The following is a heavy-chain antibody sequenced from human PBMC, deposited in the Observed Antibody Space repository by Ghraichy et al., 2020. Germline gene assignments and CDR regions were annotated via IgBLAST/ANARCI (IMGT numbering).Heavy chain of an antibody. D-gene: IGHD3-16*01. Sequence: SETLSLTCTVSGGSIRSSSYYWGWIRQPPGKGLEWIGSIYYSGSTYYNPSLKSRVAISVDTSKNQFSLKLSSVTAADTAVYFCARRRSGVDWFDPWGQGALVTVSS. CDR3: ARRRSGVDWFDP. CDR1: GGSIRSSSYY. V-gene: IGHV4-39*01. J-gene: IGHJ5*02. CDR2: IYYSGST.